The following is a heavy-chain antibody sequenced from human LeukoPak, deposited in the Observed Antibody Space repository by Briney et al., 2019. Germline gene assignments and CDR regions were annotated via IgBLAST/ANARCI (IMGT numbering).Heavy chain of an antibody. V-gene: IGHV1-8*02. CDR1: GYTFTGYY. J-gene: IGHJ4*02. CDR3: TRGHDYYDSSGYYHS. D-gene: IGHD3-22*01. CDR2: INPNSGNT. Sequence: ASVKVSCKASGYTFTGYYMHWVRQAPGQGLEWMGWINPNSGNTGYVQKFQGRISMTRDNSISTAYMELSSLRSDDTAVYYCTRGHDYYDSSGYYHSWGQGTLVTVSS.